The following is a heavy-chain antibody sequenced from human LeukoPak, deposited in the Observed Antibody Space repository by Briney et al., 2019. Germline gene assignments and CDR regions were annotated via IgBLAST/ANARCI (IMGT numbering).Heavy chain of an antibody. CDR2: FDPEDGET. CDR1: GYTLTELS. J-gene: IGHJ6*02. Sequence: GASVKVSCKVSGYTLTELSMHWVRQAPGKGLEWMGGFDPEDGETIYAQKFQGRVTMTEDTSTDTAYMELSSLRSEDTAVYYCATDPSRLLGATDYYYGMDVWGRGTTVTVSS. CDR3: ATDPSRLLGATDYYYGMDV. V-gene: IGHV1-24*01. D-gene: IGHD1-26*01.